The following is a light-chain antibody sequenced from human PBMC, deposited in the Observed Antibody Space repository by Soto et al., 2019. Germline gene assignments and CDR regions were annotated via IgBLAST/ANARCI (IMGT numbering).Light chain of an antibody. Sequence: DIQITQSPSSVSASVGDRVTVTCRTSRNVRSWLAWYQQTPGKAPKLMIHGASTLQRGVPSRFSGSGSGTEFSLTISSLQPEDFATYFCQQGNNFPFTFGPGTKVDIK. CDR2: GAS. CDR3: QQGNNFPFT. J-gene: IGKJ3*01. V-gene: IGKV1-12*01. CDR1: RNVRSW.